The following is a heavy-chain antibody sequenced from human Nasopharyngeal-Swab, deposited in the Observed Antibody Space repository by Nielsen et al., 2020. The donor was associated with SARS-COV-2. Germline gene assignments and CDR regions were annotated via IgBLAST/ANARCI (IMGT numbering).Heavy chain of an antibody. CDR2: MTPNNGAT. V-gene: IGHV1-8*01. Sequence: ASVKVSCKASGYTFTTYDINWLRQATGQGLEWMGWMTPNNGATGYAQKFQGRVTLTWDTSISTAYMELSSLRSEGTAVYYCTRGVPDFGYWGQGTLVTVSS. CDR1: GYTFTTYD. J-gene: IGHJ4*02. CDR3: TRGVPDFGY.